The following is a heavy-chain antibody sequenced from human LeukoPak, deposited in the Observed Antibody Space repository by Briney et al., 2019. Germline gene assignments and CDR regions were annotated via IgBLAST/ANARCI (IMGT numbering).Heavy chain of an antibody. CDR1: GGSISSSNW. V-gene: IGHV4-4*02. Sequence: SETLSLTCAVSGGSISSSNWWSWVRQPPGKGLEWIGEIYHSGSTNYNPSLKSRVTISVDKSKNQFSLKLSSVTAADTAVYYCASLTPPQLWLLGYAFDIWGQGTMVTVSS. J-gene: IGHJ3*02. CDR2: IYHSGST. D-gene: IGHD5-18*01. CDR3: ASLTPPQLWLLGYAFDI.